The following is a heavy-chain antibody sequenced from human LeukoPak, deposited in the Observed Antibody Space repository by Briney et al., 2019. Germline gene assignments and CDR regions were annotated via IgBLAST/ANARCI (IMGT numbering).Heavy chain of an antibody. CDR2: IIPIFGIA. Sequence: SVEVSCKASGGTFSSYAISWVRQAPGQGLEWMGRIIPIFGIANYAQKFQGRVTITADKSTSTAYMELSSLRSEDTAVYYCARMEQQLVRDNWFDPWGQGTLVTVSS. J-gene: IGHJ5*02. D-gene: IGHD6-13*01. CDR1: GGTFSSYA. CDR3: ARMEQQLVRDNWFDP. V-gene: IGHV1-69*04.